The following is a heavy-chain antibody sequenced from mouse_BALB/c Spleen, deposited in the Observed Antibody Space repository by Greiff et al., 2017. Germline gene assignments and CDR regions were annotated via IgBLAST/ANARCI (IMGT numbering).Heavy chain of an antibody. Sequence: EVNLVESGGGLVQPGGSLKLSCAASGFTFSSYGMSWVRQTPDKRLELVATINSNGGSTYYPDSVKGRFTISRDNAKNTLYLQMSSLKSEDTAMYYCARDARQLGLLYYAMDYWGQGTSVTVSS. CDR3: ARDARQLGLLYYAMDY. CDR2: INSNGGST. J-gene: IGHJ4*01. V-gene: IGHV5-6-3*01. CDR1: GFTFSSYG. D-gene: IGHD3-2*01.